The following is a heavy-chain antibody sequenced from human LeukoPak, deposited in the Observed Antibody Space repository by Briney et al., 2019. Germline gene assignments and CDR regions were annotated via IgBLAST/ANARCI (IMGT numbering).Heavy chain of an antibody. CDR2: IIPIFDTA. J-gene: IGHJ6*02. CDR3: ARISLGAIWGYYYGMDV. D-gene: IGHD1-26*01. CDR1: GGTFSIYS. V-gene: IGHV1-69*13. Sequence: SVKVSCKASGGTFSIYSISWVRQAPGQELEWMGGIIPIFDTADYAQKFQGRVTITADESTSTAYMELSSLRSEDTAVFYCARISLGAIWGYYYGMDVWGQGTTVTVSS.